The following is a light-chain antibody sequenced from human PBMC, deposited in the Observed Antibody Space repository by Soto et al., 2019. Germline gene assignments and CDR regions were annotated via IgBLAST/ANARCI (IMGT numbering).Light chain of an antibody. CDR3: QQSYSTPWT. CDR2: AAS. Sequence: MRSTRWPSSLSEEVRDRVAITCRASQNIINYLNWYQQKPGRAPKILIYAASNLQSGVPSRFSGGGSGTDFTLTITSLQPEDFATYYCQQSYSTPWTFGQGT. J-gene: IGKJ1*01. V-gene: IGKV1-39*01. CDR1: QNIINY.